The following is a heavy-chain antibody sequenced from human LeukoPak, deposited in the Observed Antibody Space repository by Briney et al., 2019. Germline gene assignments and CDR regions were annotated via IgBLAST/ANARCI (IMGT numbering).Heavy chain of an antibody. V-gene: IGHV3-21*01. D-gene: IGHD2-8*01. CDR2: ISSSSYI. CDR1: GFTFSSYS. CDR3: ARGYCTNRVCYHFDY. J-gene: IGHJ4*02. Sequence: NSGGSLRLSCAASGFTFSSYSMNWVRRAPGKGLEWVSSISSSSYIYYADSVKGRFTISRDNAKNSLYLQMNSLRAEDTAVYYCARGYCTNRVCYHFDYWGQGTLVTVSS.